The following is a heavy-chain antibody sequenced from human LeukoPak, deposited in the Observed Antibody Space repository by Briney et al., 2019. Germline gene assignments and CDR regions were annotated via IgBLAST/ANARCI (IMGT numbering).Heavy chain of an antibody. CDR1: GYTFTGYY. D-gene: IGHD6-19*01. V-gene: IGHV1-2*02. CDR3: ARDARIAVSYYFDY. CDR2: INPNSGGT. J-gene: IGHJ4*02. Sequence: ASVKVSCKASGYTFTGYYMHWVRQAPGQGLEWMGWINPNSGGTNYAQKLQGRVTMTTDTSTSTAYMELRSLRSDDTAVYYCARDARIAVSYYFDYWGQGTLVTVSS.